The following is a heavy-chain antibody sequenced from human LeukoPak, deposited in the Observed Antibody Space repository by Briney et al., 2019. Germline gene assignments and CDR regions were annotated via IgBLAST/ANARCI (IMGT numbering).Heavy chain of an antibody. CDR3: ARDNSVEDTAWWFDP. V-gene: IGHV1-24*01. Sequence: ASVKVSCKVSGYTLTELSMHWVRQAPGKGLEWMGAFDRADGETIYAQNFQGRVTMTRDMSTSTDYMELSSLRSEDTAVYYCARDNSVEDTAWWFDPWGQGTLVTVSS. CDR2: FDRADGET. D-gene: IGHD4-23*01. J-gene: IGHJ5*02. CDR1: GYTLTELS.